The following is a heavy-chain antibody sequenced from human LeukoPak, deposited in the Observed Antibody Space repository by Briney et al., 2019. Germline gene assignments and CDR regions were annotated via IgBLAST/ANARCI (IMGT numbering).Heavy chain of an antibody. D-gene: IGHD3-22*01. CDR3: ANLNRPYCYDSSGYLPGY. Sequence: AGGSLRLSCAASGFTFSSYGMSWVRQAPGKGLEWVSAISGSGGSTYYADSVKGRFTISRDNSKNTLYLQMNSLRAEDTPVYYCANLNRPYCYDSSGYLPGYWGQGTLVTVSS. CDR1: GFTFSSYG. J-gene: IGHJ4*02. CDR2: ISGSGGST. V-gene: IGHV3-23*01.